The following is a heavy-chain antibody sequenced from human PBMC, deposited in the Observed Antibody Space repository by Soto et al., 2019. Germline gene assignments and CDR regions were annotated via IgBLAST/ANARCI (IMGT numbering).Heavy chain of an antibody. Sequence: EEQLLESGGGLIQRGGSWELAGAPLGFPFTGFARTWVRQAPGKGLEWSSSIGFSVGGTYYADSVKGRLTISRDNSKNTLFLQMNSLRVEDTAVYYCVKDDRILGRRYFDLWGRGTLVTVSS. CDR2: IGFSVGGT. CDR3: VKDDRILGRRYFDL. D-gene: IGHD2-15*01. J-gene: IGHJ2*01. CDR1: GFPFTGFA. V-gene: IGHV3-23*01.